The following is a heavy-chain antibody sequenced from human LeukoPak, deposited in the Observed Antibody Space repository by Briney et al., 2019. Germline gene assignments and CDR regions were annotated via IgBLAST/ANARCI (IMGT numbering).Heavy chain of an antibody. J-gene: IGHJ5*02. V-gene: IGHV3-23*01. CDR3: AKDWSYTVTTPVGRFDP. Sequence: GASLRLSCAASGFTFSSYAMSWVRQAPGKGLEWVSAISGSGGSTYYADSVKGRFTISRDNSKNTLYLQMNSLRAEDTAVYYCAKDWSYTVTTPVGRFDPWGQGTLVTVSS. D-gene: IGHD4-11*01. CDR2: ISGSGGST. CDR1: GFTFSSYA.